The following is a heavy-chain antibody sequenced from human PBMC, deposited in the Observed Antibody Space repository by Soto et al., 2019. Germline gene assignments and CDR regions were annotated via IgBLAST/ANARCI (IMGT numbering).Heavy chain of an antibody. V-gene: IGHV5-10-1*01. D-gene: IGHD2-15*01. Sequence: GESLKISCKGSGYTFTTYWINWVRQMPGKGLEWMGRIDPSDSYTNYSPSFQGHVTISADKSITTAYLQWSSLKASDTAMYYCARHICSGGNCGYYYYGMDVWGQGTTVTVSS. CDR3: ARHICSGGNCGYYYYGMDV. CDR2: IDPSDSYT. CDR1: GYTFTTYW. J-gene: IGHJ6*02.